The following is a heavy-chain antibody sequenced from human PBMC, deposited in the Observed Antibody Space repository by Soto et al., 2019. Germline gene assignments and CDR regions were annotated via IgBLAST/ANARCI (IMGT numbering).Heavy chain of an antibody. CDR3: ARGPTATHQWDY. CDR2: IYYSGST. CDR1: GGSVSSGSYY. J-gene: IGHJ4*02. V-gene: IGHV4-61*01. D-gene: IGHD4-17*01. Sequence: SETLSLTCTVSGGSVSSGSYYWSWIRQPPGKGLEWIGYIYYSGSTNYNPSLKSRVTISVDTSKNQFSLKLSSVTAADTAVYYCARGPTATHQWDYWGQGTLVTVSS.